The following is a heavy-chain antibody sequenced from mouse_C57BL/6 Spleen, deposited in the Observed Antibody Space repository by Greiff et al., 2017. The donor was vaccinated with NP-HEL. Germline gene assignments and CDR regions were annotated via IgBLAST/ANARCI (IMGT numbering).Heavy chain of an antibody. J-gene: IGHJ3*01. V-gene: IGHV3-6*01. D-gene: IGHD1-1*01. CDR3: ARATTLFAY. CDR2: ISYDGSN. CDR1: GYSITSGYY. Sequence: DVQLVESGPGLVKPSQSLSLTCSVTGYSITSGYYWNWIRQFPGNKLEWMGYISYDGSNNYNPSLKNRISITRDTSKNQFFLKLNSVTTEDTATYYCARATTLFAYWGQGTLVTVSA.